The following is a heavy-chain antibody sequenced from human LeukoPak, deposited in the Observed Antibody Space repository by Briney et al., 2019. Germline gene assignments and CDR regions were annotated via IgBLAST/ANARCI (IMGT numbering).Heavy chain of an antibody. D-gene: IGHD3-10*01. CDR3: ARAQYYYGSGSYYTVNYFDY. J-gene: IGHJ4*02. CDR2: INHSGST. CDR1: GGSFSGYY. V-gene: IGHV4-34*01. Sequence: IPSETLSLTCAVYGGSFSGYYWSWIRQPPGKGLEWLGEINHSGSTNYNPSLKSRVTISVDTPNTQSSLKLSSMTAADTAVYYCARAQYYYGSGSYYTVNYFDYWGQGTLVTVSS.